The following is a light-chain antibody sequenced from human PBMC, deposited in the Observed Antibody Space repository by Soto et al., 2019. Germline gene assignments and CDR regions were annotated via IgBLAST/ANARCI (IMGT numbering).Light chain of an antibody. V-gene: IGKV1-33*01. CDR1: QAIITY. J-gene: IGKJ4*01. Sequence: EIQHHQSPSSLSASVGDRFTITCQASQAIITYLNWFQQKPGKAPKLLIYDASHLETGAPSRFSGSGSGTAFTFTISSLQPEDIGTYFCQQYDNLPLTFGGGTKVDIK. CDR2: DAS. CDR3: QQYDNLPLT.